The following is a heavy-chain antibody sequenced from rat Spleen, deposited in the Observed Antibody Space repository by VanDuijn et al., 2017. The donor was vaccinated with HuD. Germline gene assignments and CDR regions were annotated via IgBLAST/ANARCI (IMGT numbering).Heavy chain of an antibody. Sequence: EVQLVESGGGLVQPGRSLKLSCAASGFTFSNYGMHWIRQAPTKGLEWVASISPSGGSTYYRNSVKGRLTISRDNAKRTLYLQMESLRSEDTATYYCATGTVTIADFWGPGTMVTVSS. CDR2: ISPSGGST. V-gene: IGHV5-19*01. CDR3: ATGTVTIADF. D-gene: IGHD1-2*01. CDR1: GFTFSNYG. J-gene: IGHJ1*01.